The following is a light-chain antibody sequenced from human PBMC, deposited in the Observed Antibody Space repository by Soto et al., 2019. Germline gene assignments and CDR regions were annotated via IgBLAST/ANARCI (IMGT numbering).Light chain of an antibody. CDR1: NSDVGKFDY. Sequence: QSALTQPASVSASPGQSITISCTGTNSDVGKFDYVSWYQHHPGKAPKLVISAVTRRSSGVSDRFSGSKSGNTATLTISGLQAEDEADYSCASYTDTTTQVFGGGTKLTVL. CDR3: ASYTDTTTQV. V-gene: IGLV2-14*01. CDR2: AVT. J-gene: IGLJ3*02.